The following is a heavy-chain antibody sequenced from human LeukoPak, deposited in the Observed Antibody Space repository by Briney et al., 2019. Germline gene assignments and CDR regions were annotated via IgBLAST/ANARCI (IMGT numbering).Heavy chain of an antibody. CDR1: GFTFTSFA. Sequence: PGGSLRLSCAASGFTFTSFAMSWVRRAPGKGLEWVSAISTTGGTTYYADSVKGRFTISRDNSKNTLYLQMSSLRAEDTAVYYCAKRERVGTTIGHWGQGTLVTVSS. CDR3: AKRERVGTTIGH. CDR2: ISTTGGTT. D-gene: IGHD1-26*01. J-gene: IGHJ4*02. V-gene: IGHV3-23*01.